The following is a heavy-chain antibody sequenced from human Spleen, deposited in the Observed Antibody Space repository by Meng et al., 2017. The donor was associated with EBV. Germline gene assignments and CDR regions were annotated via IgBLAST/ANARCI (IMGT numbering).Heavy chain of an antibody. CDR2: NYYSGRT. Sequence: LPARGWVPGLVKPWEILVPSWPVTSVSISSGRAYWGWDRQPPGQGLEGVWGNYYSGRTNSNPSLKSRVTISVDTSKNQFSLKLSSATAADTAVYYCARVNRQELSFGVDFWGQGTLVTVSS. D-gene: IGHD3-16*02. J-gene: IGHJ4*02. CDR3: ARVNRQELSFGVDF. CDR1: SVSISSGRAY. V-gene: IGHV4-39*07.